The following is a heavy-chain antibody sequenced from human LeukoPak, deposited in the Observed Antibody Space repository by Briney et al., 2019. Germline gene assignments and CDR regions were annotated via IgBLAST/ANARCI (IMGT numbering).Heavy chain of an antibody. CDR2: IYYSGST. Sequence: SETLSLTCSVSGGSISSYYWSWIRRPPGKGLEWIGYIYYSGSTNYNPSLKSRVTISVDTSKNQFSLNLSSVTAADTAVYYCARVITVRGVIFDYWGQGTLVTVSS. V-gene: IGHV4-59*01. CDR3: ARVITVRGVIFDY. J-gene: IGHJ4*02. CDR1: GGSISSYY. D-gene: IGHD3-16*01.